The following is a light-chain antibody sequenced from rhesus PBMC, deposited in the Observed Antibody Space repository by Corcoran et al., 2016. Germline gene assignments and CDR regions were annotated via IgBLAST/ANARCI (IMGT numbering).Light chain of an antibody. CDR2: KAS. V-gene: IGKV1-74*01. J-gene: IGKJ4*01. CDR3: QHGYGTPLT. CDR1: ENVNNY. Sequence: DIQMTQSPSSLSASVGDRVTITCRASENVNNYLNWYQQKPGKAPKPLIYKASTLQSGVPSRFSGSGSRTDYTFTISSLQPEDVATYYCQHGYGTPLTFGGGTKVELK.